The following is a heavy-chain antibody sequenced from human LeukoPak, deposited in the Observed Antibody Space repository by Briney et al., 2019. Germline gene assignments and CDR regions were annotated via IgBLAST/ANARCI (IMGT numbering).Heavy chain of an antibody. CDR2: INHSGNT. CDR1: GGSFSGSY. V-gene: IGHV4-34*01. D-gene: IGHD3-22*01. J-gene: IGHJ4*02. Sequence: PSETLSLTCAVYGGSFSGSYWSWIRQPPGKCLEWIGEINHSGNTNYNPSLKSRVTISVDTSKNQFSLKLSSVIAADTAVYYCARDLDSSGYYFDYWGQGTLVTVSS. CDR3: ARDLDSSGYYFDY.